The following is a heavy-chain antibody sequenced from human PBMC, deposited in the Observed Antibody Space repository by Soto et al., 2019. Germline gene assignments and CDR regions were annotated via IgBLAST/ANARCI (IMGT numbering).Heavy chain of an antibody. CDR2: INAGNGNT. CDR1: GYTFTSYA. Sequence: ASVKVSCKASGYTFTSYAMHWVRQAPGQRLEWMGWINAGNGNTKYSQKFQGRVTITRDTSASTAYMELSSLRSEDTAAYYCARVKIRRGWELPNHYGMDVWGPGTTVTVYS. V-gene: IGHV1-3*01. D-gene: IGHD1-26*01. J-gene: IGHJ6*02. CDR3: ARVKIRRGWELPNHYGMDV.